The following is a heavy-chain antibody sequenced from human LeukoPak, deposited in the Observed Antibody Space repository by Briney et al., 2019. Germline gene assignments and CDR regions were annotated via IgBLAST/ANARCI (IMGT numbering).Heavy chain of an antibody. D-gene: IGHD1/OR15-1a*01. J-gene: IGHJ4*02. CDR3: ARDRTPYV. V-gene: IGHV3-23*01. Sequence: GGSLRLSCAASGFTFSSYAMTWVRQAPGKGLEWVSAITGSGDSAYYSDSVKGRFTISRDQSKSTVYLQMNSLRAEDTAVYYCARDRTPYVWGQGTLVTVSS. CDR1: GFTFSSYA. CDR2: ITGSGDSA.